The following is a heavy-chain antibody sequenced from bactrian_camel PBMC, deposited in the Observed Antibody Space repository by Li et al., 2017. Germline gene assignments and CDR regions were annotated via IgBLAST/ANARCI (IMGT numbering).Heavy chain of an antibody. Sequence: HVQLVESGGGSVQAGGSLRLSCVASESNFDTYCLAWFCQLPGKKREVVALIDTNGATTYADSVTGRFTISRDNAQNTLYLQLNSLTIEDTACTIAQEDRGGMGFGAREPRSPSP. CDR2: IDTNGAT. CDR3: QEDRGGMG. D-gene: IGHD3*01. V-gene: IGHV3S53*01. J-gene: IGHJ4*01. CDR1: ESNFDTYC.